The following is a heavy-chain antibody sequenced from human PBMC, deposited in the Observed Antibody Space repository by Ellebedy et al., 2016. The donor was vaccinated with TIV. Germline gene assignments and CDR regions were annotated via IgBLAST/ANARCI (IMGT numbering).Heavy chain of an antibody. D-gene: IGHD6-13*01. V-gene: IGHV4-4*02. CDR2: INHSALT. CDR3: ARSYSAAGSYYFDF. J-gene: IGHJ4*02. Sequence: SETLSLTXAVSGASIRSGNWWSWVRQPPGKGLEWIGEINHSALTNYNPSLKSRVTISVDMSQNQFSLNMNFLTAADTAVYYCARSYSAAGSYYFDFWGQGTLVSVSS. CDR1: GASIRSGNW.